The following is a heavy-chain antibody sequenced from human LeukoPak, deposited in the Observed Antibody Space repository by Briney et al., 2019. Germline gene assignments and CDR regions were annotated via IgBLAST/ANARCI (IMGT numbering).Heavy chain of an antibody. CDR2: IIPILGIA. V-gene: IGHV1-69*04. D-gene: IGHD3-22*01. CDR3: ASPLGGYDSSGPDAFDI. Sequence: SVKVSCKASGGTFSSYAISWVRQAPGQGLEWMGRIIPILGIANYAQKFQGRVTITADKSTSTAYMEPSSLRSEDTAVYYCASPLGGYDSSGPDAFDIWGQGTMVTVSS. J-gene: IGHJ3*02. CDR1: GGTFSSYA.